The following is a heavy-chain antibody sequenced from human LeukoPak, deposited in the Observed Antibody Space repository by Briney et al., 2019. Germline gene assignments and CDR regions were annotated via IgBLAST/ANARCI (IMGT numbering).Heavy chain of an antibody. J-gene: IGHJ6*03. V-gene: IGHV4-34*01. CDR3: ARRHWNYPYYYYMDV. D-gene: IGHD1-7*01. Sequence: SETLSLTCAVYGGSFSGHYWSWIRQPPGKGLEWIGEINHSGSTNYNPSLKSRVTISVDTSKNQFSLKLSSVTAADTAVYYCARRHWNYPYYYYMDVWGKGTTVTVSS. CDR1: GGSFSGHY. CDR2: INHSGST.